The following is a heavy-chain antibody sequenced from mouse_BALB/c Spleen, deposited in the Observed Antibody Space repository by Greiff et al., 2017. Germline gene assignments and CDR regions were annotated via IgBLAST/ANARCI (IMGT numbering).Heavy chain of an antibody. CDR3: TRSYYYGSSYAMDY. Sequence: QVHVKQPGAELVKPGASVKMSCKASGYTFTSYWMHWVKQRPGQGLEWIGVIDPSDSYTSYNQKFKGKATLTVDTSSSTAYMQLSSLTSEDSAVYYCTRSYYYGSSYAMDYWGQGTSVTVSS. D-gene: IGHD1-1*01. J-gene: IGHJ4*01. V-gene: IGHV1S127*01. CDR2: IDPSDSYT. CDR1: GYTFTSYW.